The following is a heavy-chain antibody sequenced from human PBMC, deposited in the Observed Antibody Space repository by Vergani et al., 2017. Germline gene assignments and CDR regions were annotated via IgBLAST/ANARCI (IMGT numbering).Heavy chain of an antibody. Sequence: QVQVVQSGAEVKKSGASVKVSCKTSGYTFSNYYMHCVRQAPGQGLEWMGIINPSGGHTNYAQKFQGRVTITRDTSTSTVYMELSSLRSEDTAIYYCARGDYGILTGYRYWGQGTLVTVSA. CDR1: GYTFSNYY. J-gene: IGHJ4*02. CDR3: ARGDYGILTGYRY. CDR2: INPSGGHT. D-gene: IGHD3-9*01. V-gene: IGHV1-46*03.